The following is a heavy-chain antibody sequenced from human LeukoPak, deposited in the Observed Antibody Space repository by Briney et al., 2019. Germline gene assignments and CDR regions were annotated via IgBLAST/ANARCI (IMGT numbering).Heavy chain of an antibody. V-gene: IGHV3-21*01. J-gene: IGHJ4*02. Sequence: GGSLRLSCAASGFTFRSYSMNWVRQAPGKGLEWVSSISSSSSYIYYADSVKGRFTISRDNAENSLYLQMNSLRADDTAVYYCARDLDGGNSNDYWGQGTLVTVSS. CDR3: ARDLDGGNSNDY. CDR1: GFTFRSYS. D-gene: IGHD4-23*01. CDR2: ISSSSSYI.